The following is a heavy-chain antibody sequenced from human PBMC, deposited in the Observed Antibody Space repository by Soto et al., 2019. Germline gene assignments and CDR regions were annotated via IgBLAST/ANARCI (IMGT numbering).Heavy chain of an antibody. D-gene: IGHD3-10*01. CDR3: ASRYGLGSFDY. CDR2: IYYSGST. V-gene: IGHV4-59*08. J-gene: IGHJ4*02. CDR1: GGSISSYY. Sequence: QVQLQESGPGLVKPSETLSLTCTVSGGSISSYYWSWIRQPPGKGLEWIGYIYYSGSTNYNPSLKSRVPISVDTSTNQFSLKLSSVTAADPAVYYCASRYGLGSFDYWGQGTLVTVSS.